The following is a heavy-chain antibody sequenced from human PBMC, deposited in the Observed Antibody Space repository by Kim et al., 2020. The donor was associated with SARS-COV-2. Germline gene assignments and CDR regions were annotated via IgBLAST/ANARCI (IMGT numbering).Heavy chain of an antibody. Sequence: GGSLRLSCAASGFTFSSYGMHWVRQAPGKGLEWVAVISYDGSNKYYADSVKGRFTISRDNSKNTLYLQMNSLRAEDTAVYYCAKAGPLDSSIAAPTAFGGYFDYWGQGTLVTVSS. CDR2: ISYDGSNK. V-gene: IGHV3-30*18. J-gene: IGHJ4*02. D-gene: IGHD6-6*01. CDR3: AKAGPLDSSIAAPTAFGGYFDY. CDR1: GFTFSSYG.